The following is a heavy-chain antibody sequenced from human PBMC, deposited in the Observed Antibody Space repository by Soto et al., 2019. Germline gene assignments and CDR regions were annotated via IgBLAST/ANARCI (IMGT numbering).Heavy chain of an antibody. V-gene: IGHV4-30-2*01. Sequence: QLQLQESGSGMVKPSQTLSLTCAVSGGSISSGGYSWSWIRQPPGKGLEWIGYIYHSGSTYYNPSLKIRGTISVDRSKNQSSLKLSSVTAADPAGSYRARGGSGSYYDYFDYWGHGTLFPASS. CDR3: ARGGSGSYYDYFDY. CDR1: GGSISSGGYS. CDR2: IYHSGST. D-gene: IGHD3-10*01. J-gene: IGHJ4*01.